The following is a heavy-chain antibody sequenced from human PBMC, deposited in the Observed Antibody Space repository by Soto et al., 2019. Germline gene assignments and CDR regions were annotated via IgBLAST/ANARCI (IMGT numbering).Heavy chain of an antibody. V-gene: IGHV4-59*01. J-gene: IGHJ4*02. CDR1: GGSINNDY. D-gene: IGHD6-13*01. Sequence: SETLSLTCTVSGGSINNDYWIWIRQPPGKGLEWIGHMYYSGSTNYNPSLKSRVTISVDTSKNQFSLKLSSVTAADTAVYYCAREASAGPFDYWGQGTLVTVSS. CDR2: MYYSGST. CDR3: AREASAGPFDY.